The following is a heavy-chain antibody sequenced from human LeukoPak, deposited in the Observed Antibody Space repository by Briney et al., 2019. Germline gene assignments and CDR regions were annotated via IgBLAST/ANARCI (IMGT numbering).Heavy chain of an antibody. CDR3: AKGKAGHYHSVTDEYYYYMDV. Sequence: QPSETLSLTCVVDGGYFRGFYWTWVRQTPGKGLEWIGEISYSGSTKYNPSLKSRATIEVDTSKKQISLNLSSVTAADTGVYYCAKGKAGHYHSVTDEYYYYMDVWGKGTTVTVSS. D-gene: IGHD3-9*01. V-gene: IGHV4-34*01. CDR1: GGYFRGFY. J-gene: IGHJ6*03. CDR2: ISYSGST.